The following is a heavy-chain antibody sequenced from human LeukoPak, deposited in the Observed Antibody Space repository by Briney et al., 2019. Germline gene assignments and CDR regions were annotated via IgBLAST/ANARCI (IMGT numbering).Heavy chain of an antibody. CDR2: IYYSGST. Sequence: PSETLSLTCTVSGGSISSYYWSWLRQPPGKGLEWIGYIYYSGSTNYNPSLKSRVTISVDTSKNQFSLKLSSVTAADTAVYYCARDYSSGTFDYWGQGTLVTVSS. D-gene: IGHD3-22*01. CDR3: ARDYSSGTFDY. J-gene: IGHJ4*02. CDR1: GGSISSYY. V-gene: IGHV4-59*12.